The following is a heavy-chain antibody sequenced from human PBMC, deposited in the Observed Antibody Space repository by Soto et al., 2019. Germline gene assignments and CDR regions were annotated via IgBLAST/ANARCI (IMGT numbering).Heavy chain of an antibody. CDR2: IIPILGIA. CDR1: VATVSSYT. J-gene: IGHJ5*02. Sequence: SGRVSCKASVATVSSYTISWVRQAPRQGLEVMVRIIPILGIANYAQKCQGRVTITADKSTSTAYMELSSLRSADTAVYYCATYYDFRLDPWGQGTLVTVSS. CDR3: ATYYDFRLDP. D-gene: IGHD3-3*01. V-gene: IGHV1-69*02.